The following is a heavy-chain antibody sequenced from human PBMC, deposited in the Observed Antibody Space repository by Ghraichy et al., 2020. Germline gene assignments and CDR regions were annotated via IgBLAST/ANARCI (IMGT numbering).Heavy chain of an antibody. Sequence: ASVKVSCKASGSTFTDNYLHWVRQAPGQGLEWMGWINPNSGATKYAQKFQGWVTMTRDTSISTAYMELSRLRSDDTAVYYCARDRSGIGVPPNYYGMDVWGQGTTVTVSS. CDR1: GSTFTDNY. CDR3: ARDRSGIGVPPNYYGMDV. J-gene: IGHJ6*02. V-gene: IGHV1-2*04. D-gene: IGHD6-19*01. CDR2: INPNSGAT.